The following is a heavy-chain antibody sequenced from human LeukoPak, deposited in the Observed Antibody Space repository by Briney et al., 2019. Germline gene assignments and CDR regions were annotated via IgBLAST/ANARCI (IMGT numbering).Heavy chain of an antibody. CDR1: GGSISSYY. Sequence: SETLSLTCTVSGGSISSYYWSWIRQPPGKGLEWIGYIYYSGNTNYNPSLKSRVTISVDTSKNQFSLKLSSVTAADTAVYYCARGPAYGDYEGYWGQGTLVTVSS. J-gene: IGHJ4*02. V-gene: IGHV4-59*08. CDR2: IYYSGNT. CDR3: ARGPAYGDYEGY. D-gene: IGHD4-17*01.